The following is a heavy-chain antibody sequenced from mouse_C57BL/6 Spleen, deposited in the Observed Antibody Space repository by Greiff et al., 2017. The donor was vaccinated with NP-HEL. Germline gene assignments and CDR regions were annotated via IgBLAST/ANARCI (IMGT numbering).Heavy chain of an antibody. CDR3: ARHGGNYEAWFAY. D-gene: IGHD2-1*01. J-gene: IGHJ3*01. CDR2: ISSGGSYT. CDR1: GFTFSSYG. Sequence: EVQLVESGGDLVKPGGSLKLSCAASGFTFSSYGMSWVRQTPDKRLEWVATISSGGSYTYYPDSVKGRFTISRDNAKNTLYLQMSSMKSEDTAMYYCARHGGNYEAWFAYWGQGTLVTVSA. V-gene: IGHV5-6*01.